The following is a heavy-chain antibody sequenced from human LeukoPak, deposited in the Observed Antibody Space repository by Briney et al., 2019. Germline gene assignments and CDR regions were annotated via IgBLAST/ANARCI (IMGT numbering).Heavy chain of an antibody. D-gene: IGHD2/OR15-2a*01. Sequence: PSETLSLTCTVSGGSINSYYWGWIRQPPGKGLEWIGSVYHSGTTYYNPSLQSRVGISADMSRNQFSLRLNSMTAADTAVYYCVRDEAEFGNRQWYFDLWGRGTLVIVSS. CDR1: GGSINSYY. CDR3: VRDEAEFGNRQWYFDL. CDR2: VYHSGTT. J-gene: IGHJ2*01. V-gene: IGHV4-38-2*02.